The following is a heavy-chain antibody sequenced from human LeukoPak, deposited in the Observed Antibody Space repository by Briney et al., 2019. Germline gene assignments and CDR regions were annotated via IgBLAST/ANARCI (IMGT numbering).Heavy chain of an antibody. Sequence: PGGSLRLSCAASGFTFSSYWMNWVRQAPGKGLEWVANIKQDGSETFCVDSVKGRFTISRDNAKNSLYLQMNSLRAEDTAVHYCARDFSPLGFDAFDIWGQGTMVIVSS. CDR2: IKQDGSET. CDR3: ARDFSPLGFDAFDI. J-gene: IGHJ3*02. D-gene: IGHD7-27*01. CDR1: GFTFSSYW. V-gene: IGHV3-7*04.